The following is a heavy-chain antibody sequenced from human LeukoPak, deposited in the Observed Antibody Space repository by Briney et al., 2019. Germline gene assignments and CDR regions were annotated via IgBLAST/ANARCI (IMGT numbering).Heavy chain of an antibody. Sequence: GGSLRLSCAASGFTFSSYGMHWVRQAPGKGLVWVSRIKNDGSSTSYADSVKGRFTISRDNAKNTLYLQMNSLRVEDTAMYYCTKSDWFDPWGQGTLVTVST. CDR1: GFTFSSYG. J-gene: IGHJ5*02. CDR3: TKSDWFDP. CDR2: IKNDGSST. V-gene: IGHV3-74*01.